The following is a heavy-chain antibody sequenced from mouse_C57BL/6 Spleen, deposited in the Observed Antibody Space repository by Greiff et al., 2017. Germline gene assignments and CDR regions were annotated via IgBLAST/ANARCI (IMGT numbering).Heavy chain of an antibody. V-gene: IGHV1-59*01. Sequence: VQLQQPGAELVRPGTSVKLSCKASGYTFTSYWMHWVKQRPGQGLEWIGVIDPSDSYTNYNQKFKGKATLTVDTSSSTAYMQLSSLTSEDSAVYYCASGFTITTSYYFDYWGQGTTLTVAS. J-gene: IGHJ2*01. D-gene: IGHD1-2*01. CDR3: ASGFTITTSYYFDY. CDR1: GYTFTSYW. CDR2: IDPSDSYT.